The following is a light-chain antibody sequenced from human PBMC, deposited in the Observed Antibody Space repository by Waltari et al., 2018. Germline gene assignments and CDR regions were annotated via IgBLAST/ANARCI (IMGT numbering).Light chain of an antibody. J-gene: IGKJ2*02. CDR2: SAS. CDR1: QSLTANY. Sequence: ESVLTQSPGTLSLSPGAMATLSCRASQSLTANYLAWYHQKPGQAPRLLIYSASTRATDIPDRFSGFGSGSDFTLTISGLEPEDFGVYYCQQYGSSPSTFGQGTRLEIK. V-gene: IGKV3-20*01. CDR3: QQYGSSPST.